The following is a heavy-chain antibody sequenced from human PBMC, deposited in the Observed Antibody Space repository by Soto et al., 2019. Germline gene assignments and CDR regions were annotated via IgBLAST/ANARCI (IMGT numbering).Heavy chain of an antibody. V-gene: IGHV4-61*01. CDR3: ARNSVGIAVAGTIKNYFDGMES. J-gene: IGHJ6*04. D-gene: IGHD6-19*01. Sequence: SDPLSLTCTVSGGCVSSGRYSRSWIQQPPGKGLERIGYIYYSGSTNYNPSIKSRATISVDTSKNQFSLKLSSVTAADTPVYYCARNSVGIAVAGTIKNYFDGMESWGKGTTVDVSA. CDR1: GGCVSSGRYS. CDR2: IYYSGST.